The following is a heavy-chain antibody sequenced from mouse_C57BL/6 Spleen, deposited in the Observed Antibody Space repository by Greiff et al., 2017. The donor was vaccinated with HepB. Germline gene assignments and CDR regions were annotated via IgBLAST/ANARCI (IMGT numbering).Heavy chain of an antibody. CDR3: ARSTTVVDYFDY. Sequence: VQLQQSGAELVRPGTSVKVSCKASGYAFTNYLIEWVKQRPGQGLEWIGVINPGSGGTNYNEKFKGKATLTADKSSSTAYMQLSSLTSEDSAVYFCARSTTVVDYFDYWGQGTTLTVSS. J-gene: IGHJ2*01. D-gene: IGHD1-1*01. CDR1: GYAFTNYL. V-gene: IGHV1-54*01. CDR2: INPGSGGT.